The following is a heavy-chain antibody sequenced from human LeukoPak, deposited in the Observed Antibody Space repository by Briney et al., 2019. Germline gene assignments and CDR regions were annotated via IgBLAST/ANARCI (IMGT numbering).Heavy chain of an antibody. J-gene: IGHJ3*02. V-gene: IGHV4-4*02. CDR3: ARVGAYCGGDCPDAFDI. CDR2: IYHSGST. Sequence: SGTLSLTCAVSGGSISSSNWWSWVRQPPGKGLEWIGEIYHSGSTNYNPSLKSRVTISVDKSKNQFSLKLSSVTAADTAVYYCARVGAYCGGDCPDAFDIWGQGTMVTVSS. D-gene: IGHD2-21*02. CDR1: GGSISSSNW.